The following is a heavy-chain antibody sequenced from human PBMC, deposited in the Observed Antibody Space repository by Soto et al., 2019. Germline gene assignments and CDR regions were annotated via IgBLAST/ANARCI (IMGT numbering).Heavy chain of an antibody. CDR3: ARGYCTTTICDPWFDP. V-gene: IGHV5-51*01. CDR1: GFNFPTFW. J-gene: IGHJ5*02. CDR2: IYPGDSDT. D-gene: IGHD2-2*01. Sequence: GESLKISCKTSGFNFPTFWVAWVRQMPGKGLEWMGIIYPGDSDTRYSPSFQGQVTISADKSISTVYLQWSSLKASDTAIYYCARGYCTTTICDPWFDPWGQGTLVTVAS.